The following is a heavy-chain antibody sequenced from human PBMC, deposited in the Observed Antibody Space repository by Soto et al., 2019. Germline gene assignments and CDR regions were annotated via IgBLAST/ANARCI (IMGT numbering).Heavy chain of an antibody. CDR3: ARGMVRGVNYYFDY. CDR2: ISAYNAHT. Sequence: ASVKVSCKASGYTLTSYTIGWVRQAPGQGLEWMGWISAYNAHTNYAQKLQGRVTMTTDTSTSTAYMDLRSLRSDDTAVYYCARGMVRGVNYYFDYWGQGTLVTVSS. J-gene: IGHJ4*02. D-gene: IGHD3-10*01. V-gene: IGHV1-18*01. CDR1: GYTLTSYT.